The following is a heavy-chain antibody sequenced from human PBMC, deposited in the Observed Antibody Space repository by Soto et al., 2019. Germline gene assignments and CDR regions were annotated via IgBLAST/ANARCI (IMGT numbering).Heavy chain of an antibody. D-gene: IGHD2-15*01. CDR3: ARRHGGTLDY. Sequence: SETLSLTCTVSGCSISSYYWSWIRQPPGKGLEWIGYIYYSGSTNYNPSLKSRVTISVDTSKNQFSLKLSSVTAADTAVYYCARRHGGTLDYWGQGTLVTVST. CDR1: GCSISSYY. CDR2: IYYSGST. J-gene: IGHJ4*02. V-gene: IGHV4-59*08.